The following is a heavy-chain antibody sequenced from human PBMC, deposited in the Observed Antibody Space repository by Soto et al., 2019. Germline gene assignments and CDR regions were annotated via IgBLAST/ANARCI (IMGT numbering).Heavy chain of an antibody. CDR3: VAFAGVEARNLYF. J-gene: IGHJ4*02. Sequence: PGGSLRLSCSASGFPFSRHAMHWVRQAPGMGLEYVSAINYNGGTTYYGDSVKGRFTISRDNSKNTLYLQMNSLRLDDTAVYHCVAFAGVEARNLYFWGQGTLVTV. CDR1: GFPFSRHA. V-gene: IGHV3-64D*06. CDR2: INYNGGTT. D-gene: IGHD6-6*01.